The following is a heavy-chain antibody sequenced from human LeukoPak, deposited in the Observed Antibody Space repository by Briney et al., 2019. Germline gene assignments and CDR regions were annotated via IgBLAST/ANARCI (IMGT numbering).Heavy chain of an antibody. CDR2: IYHSGST. Sequence: SETLSLTCTVSGGSISSGGYYWSWIRQPPGKGLEWIGYIYHSGSTYYNPSLKSRVTISVDRSKNQFSLKLSSVTAADTAVYYCARDRLGFGRRGPNWFDPWGQGTLVTVSS. D-gene: IGHD3-16*01. CDR3: ARDRLGFGRRGPNWFDP. V-gene: IGHV4-30-2*01. J-gene: IGHJ5*02. CDR1: GGSISSGGYY.